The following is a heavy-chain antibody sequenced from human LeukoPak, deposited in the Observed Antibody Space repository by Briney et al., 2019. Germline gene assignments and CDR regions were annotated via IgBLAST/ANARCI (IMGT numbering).Heavy chain of an antibody. CDR1: RFTFSDYY. Sequence: RGGALRLSCAASRFTFSDYYMSWIRQAPGKGREGVSYISSRGSTIYYADSVKGRFTTSRDNAKNSLYLQMNSLRAEDTAVYYCARVGLSPIDAFDIWGQGTMVTVSS. CDR2: ISSRGSTI. D-gene: IGHD2-2*01. J-gene: IGHJ3*02. CDR3: ARVGLSPIDAFDI. V-gene: IGHV3-11*01.